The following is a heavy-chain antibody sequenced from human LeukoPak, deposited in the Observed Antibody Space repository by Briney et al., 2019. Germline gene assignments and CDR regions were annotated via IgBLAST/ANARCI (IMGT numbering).Heavy chain of an antibody. CDR3: AKGFIYCSGDSCYPGNWYFDL. CDR2: ISGSGGNT. Sequence: GGSLRLSCAASGFTFSTYAMSWVRQAPGKGLEWVSAISGSGGNTYHADSVKGRFTISRDNSKNTLYPQMSSLRAEDTALYYCAKGFIYCSGDSCYPGNWYFDLWGRGTLVTVSS. CDR1: GFTFSTYA. D-gene: IGHD2-15*01. J-gene: IGHJ2*01. V-gene: IGHV3-23*01.